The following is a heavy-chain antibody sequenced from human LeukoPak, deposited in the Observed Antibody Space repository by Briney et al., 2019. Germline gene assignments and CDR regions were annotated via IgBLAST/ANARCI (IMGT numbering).Heavy chain of an antibody. CDR1: GFTFSSYA. CDR3: AANRGSFDY. D-gene: IGHD2/OR15-2a*01. Sequence: GGSLRLSCAASGFTFSSYAMSWVRQAPGKGLEWVSAISGSGGSTYYADSVKGRFTISRDDSKNTLYLQMNTLRAEDTAVYYCAANRGSFDYWGQGTLVTVSS. CDR2: ISGSGGST. J-gene: IGHJ4*02. V-gene: IGHV3-23*01.